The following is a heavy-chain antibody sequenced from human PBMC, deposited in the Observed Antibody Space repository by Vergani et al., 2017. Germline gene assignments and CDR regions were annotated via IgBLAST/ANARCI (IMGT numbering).Heavy chain of an antibody. V-gene: IGHV3-30*03. Sequence: QVQLVESGGGVVQPGRSLRLSCAASGFTFSSYGMHWVRQAPGKGLEWVAVISYDGSNKYYADSVKGRFTISRDNSKNTLYLQMNSLRAEDTAVYYCARGGIAGVGSKYYYYGMDVWGQGTTVTVSS. D-gene: IGHD6-13*01. CDR2: ISYDGSNK. J-gene: IGHJ6*02. CDR3: ARGGIAGVGSKYYYYGMDV. CDR1: GFTFSSYG.